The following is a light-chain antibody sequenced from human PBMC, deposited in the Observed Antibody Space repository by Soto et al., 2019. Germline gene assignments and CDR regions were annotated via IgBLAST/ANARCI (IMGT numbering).Light chain of an antibody. J-gene: IGLJ1*01. Sequence: QSALAQPASVSGSPGQSITISCTGTSSDVGAYDFVSWYQQHPDKAPKLMIYEVSNRPSGVSYRFSGSKSVNTATLTISGLQAEDEADYYCTSYTTSSTRVFATATKLTVL. V-gene: IGLV2-14*03. CDR3: TSYTTSSTRV. CDR1: SSDVGAYDF. CDR2: EVS.